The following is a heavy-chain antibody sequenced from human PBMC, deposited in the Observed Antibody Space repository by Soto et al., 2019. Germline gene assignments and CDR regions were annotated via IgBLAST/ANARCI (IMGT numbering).Heavy chain of an antibody. Sequence: SDTLSLTCTVSGGSLRSYYWSWLRQPPGKGLEWIGYIYYSGSTNYNPSLKSRVTISVDTSKNQFSLKVSSLTAADTAVYYCARLGSCSSTSCLDYWGQGTLVIVS. V-gene: IGHV4-59*08. D-gene: IGHD2-2*03. CDR3: ARLGSCSSTSCLDY. J-gene: IGHJ4*02. CDR1: GGSLRSYY. CDR2: IYYSGST.